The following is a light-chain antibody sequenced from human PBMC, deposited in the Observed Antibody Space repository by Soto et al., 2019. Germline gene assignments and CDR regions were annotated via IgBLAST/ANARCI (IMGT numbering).Light chain of an antibody. CDR1: QSISSY. CDR2: AAS. V-gene: IGKV1-39*01. Sequence: DIQMTQSPSSLSASVGDRVTIRCRASQSISSYLNWYQQKPGKAPNLLIYAASSLQSGVPSRFSGSGSGTDFTLTISSLQPDDFATYYCQQSYSTPRTFGQGTKVEIK. CDR3: QQSYSTPRT. J-gene: IGKJ1*01.